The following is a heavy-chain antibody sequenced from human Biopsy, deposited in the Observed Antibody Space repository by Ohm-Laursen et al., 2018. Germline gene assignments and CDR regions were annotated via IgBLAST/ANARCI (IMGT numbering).Heavy chain of an antibody. V-gene: IGHV4-31*03. CDR3: VRDRRDWYEP. CDR2: IYNVEST. CDR1: GGSISSGGYY. Sequence: SDTLSPTCCVSGGSISSGGYYWSWIRQFPGKGLELLGYIYNVESTYYNPSLKSRVLISGDASRNQYSLKLTSVTAADTAVYYCVRDRRDWYEPWGQGTLVTVSS. J-gene: IGHJ5*02.